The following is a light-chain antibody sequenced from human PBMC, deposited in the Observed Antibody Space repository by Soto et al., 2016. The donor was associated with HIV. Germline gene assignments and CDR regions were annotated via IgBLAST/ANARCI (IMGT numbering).Light chain of an antibody. J-gene: IGKJ4*01. CDR3: MQSIQLPLT. Sequence: DIVMTQTPLSLSVTPGQPASISCKSSQSLLHSGGKTYLSWYLHKPGQSPHLLIYEVSKRFSGVPDRFSGSGSGTDFTLKISRVEAEDVGVYYCMQSIQLPLTFGGGTKVEIK. V-gene: IGKV2D-29*02. CDR2: EVS. CDR1: QSLLHSGGKTY.